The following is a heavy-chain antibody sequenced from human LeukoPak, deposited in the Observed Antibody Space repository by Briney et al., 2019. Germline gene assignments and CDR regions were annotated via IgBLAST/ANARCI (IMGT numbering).Heavy chain of an antibody. D-gene: IGHD1-26*01. CDR1: GGTFSSYA. CDR3: ARFSRAVGAEYYFDY. J-gene: IGHJ4*02. Sequence: SVTVSFKASGGTFSSYAISWVRQAPGQGLEWMGGIIPIFGTANYAQKFQGRVTITADESTSTAYMELSSLRSEDTAVYYCARFSRAVGAEYYFDYWGQGTLVTVSS. CDR2: IIPIFGTA. V-gene: IGHV1-69*13.